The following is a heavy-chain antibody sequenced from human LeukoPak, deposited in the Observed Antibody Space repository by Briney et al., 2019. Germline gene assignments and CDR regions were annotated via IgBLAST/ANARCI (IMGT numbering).Heavy chain of an antibody. J-gene: IGHJ4*02. Sequence: SETLSLTCTVSGGSISSSSYYWGWLRQPPGKGLEWIGSIYFSGSTYYNPSLKSRVTISVDTSKNQFSLKLSSVTAADTAVYYCARDPFLDYFDYWGQGTLVTVSS. CDR2: IYFSGST. V-gene: IGHV4-39*07. D-gene: IGHD1-1*01. CDR1: GGSISSSSYY. CDR3: ARDPFLDYFDY.